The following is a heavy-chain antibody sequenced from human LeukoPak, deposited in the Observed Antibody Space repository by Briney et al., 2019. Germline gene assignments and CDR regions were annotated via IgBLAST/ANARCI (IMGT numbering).Heavy chain of an antibody. D-gene: IGHD3-22*01. CDR3: ARGPYDSSGYYHCYFDY. V-gene: IGHV1-69*13. J-gene: IGHJ4*02. Sequence: EASVKVSCKASGGTFSSYAISWVRQAPGQGLEWMGGIIPIFGTANYAQKFQGRVTITADESTSTAYMELSSLRSEDTAVYYCARGPYDSSGYYHCYFDYWGQGTLVTVSS. CDR1: GGTFSSYA. CDR2: IIPIFGTA.